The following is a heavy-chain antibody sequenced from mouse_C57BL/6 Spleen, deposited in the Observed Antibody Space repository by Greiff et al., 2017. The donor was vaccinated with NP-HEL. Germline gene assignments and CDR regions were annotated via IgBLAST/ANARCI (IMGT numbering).Heavy chain of an antibody. V-gene: IGHV1-26*01. J-gene: IGHJ2*01. CDR3: ARHYYYGSSYGY. CDR2: INPNNGGT. CDR1: GYTFTDYY. D-gene: IGHD1-1*01. Sequence: VQLQQSGPELVKPGASVKISCKASGYTFTDYYMNWVKQSHGKSLEWIGDINPNNGGTSYNQKFKGKATLTVDKSSSTAYMELRSLTSEDSAVYYCARHYYYGSSYGYWGQGTTLTVSS.